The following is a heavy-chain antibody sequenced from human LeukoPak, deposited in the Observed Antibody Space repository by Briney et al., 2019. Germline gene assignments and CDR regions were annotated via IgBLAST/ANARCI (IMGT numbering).Heavy chain of an antibody. Sequence: ASETLSLTCTVSGGSISSYYWSWIRQPAGKGLEWIGRIYISGSGSTNYNPSLKSRVTISVDTSKNQFSLKLSSVTAADTAVYYCARFAGAVTTGSTYGEYNWFDPWGQGTLVTVSS. CDR3: ARFAGAVTTGSTYGEYNWFDP. J-gene: IGHJ5*02. CDR1: GGSISSYY. V-gene: IGHV4-4*07. D-gene: IGHD4-17*01. CDR2: IYISGSGST.